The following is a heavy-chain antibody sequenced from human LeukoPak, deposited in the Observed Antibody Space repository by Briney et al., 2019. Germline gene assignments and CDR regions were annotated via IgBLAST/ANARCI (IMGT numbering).Heavy chain of an antibody. J-gene: IGHJ4*02. CDR1: GFTVSSNY. CDR3: ARVSTAVSLAIDY. Sequence: GGSLRLSCAASGFTVSSNYMSWVRQAPGKGLEWVSVISSSSRYMYYADSVKGRFTISRDNAKNSLYLQMNSLRAEDTAVYHCARVSTAVSLAIDYWGQGTLVTVST. V-gene: IGHV3-21*06. D-gene: IGHD6-13*01. CDR2: ISSSSRYM.